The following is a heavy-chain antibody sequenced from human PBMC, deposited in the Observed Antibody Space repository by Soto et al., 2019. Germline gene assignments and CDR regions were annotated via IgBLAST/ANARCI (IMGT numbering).Heavy chain of an antibody. D-gene: IGHD2-15*01. Sequence: GGSLRLSCAASGFTFSSYAMSWVRQAPGKGLEWVSAISGSGGSTYYADSVKGRFTISRDNSKNTLYLQMNSLRAEDTAVYYCAKVPAARWYYYYGMGVWGQGTTVTVSS. V-gene: IGHV3-23*01. J-gene: IGHJ6*02. CDR3: AKVPAARWYYYYGMGV. CDR1: GFTFSSYA. CDR2: ISGSGGST.